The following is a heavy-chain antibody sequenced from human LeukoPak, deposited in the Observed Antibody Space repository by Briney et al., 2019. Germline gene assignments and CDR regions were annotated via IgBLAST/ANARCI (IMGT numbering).Heavy chain of an antibody. V-gene: IGHV4-34*01. CDR1: GGSFSGYY. CDR3: ARAGYWDIVVVPAATPFDY. CDR2: INHSGST. J-gene: IGHJ4*02. D-gene: IGHD2-2*01. Sequence: KPSETLSLTCAVYGGSFSGYYWSWIRQPPGKGLEWIGEINHSGSTNYNPSLKSRVTISVDTSKNQFSLKLSSVTAADAAVYYCARAGYWDIVVVPAATPFDYWGQGTLVTVSS.